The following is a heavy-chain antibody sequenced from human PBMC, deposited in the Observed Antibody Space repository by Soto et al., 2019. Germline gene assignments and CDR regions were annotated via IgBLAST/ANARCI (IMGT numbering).Heavy chain of an antibody. CDR3: AKRRGAGGHFDY. CDR1: GFTFSIYA. Sequence: GGSLRLSSAASGFTFSIYAMGWVRQGPGKGLEWVAAVSIGGSTHYADSVRGRFTISRDNSKDTLSLQMNSRTAEDTAVYVRAKRRGAGGHFDYWGQGALAPSPQ. CDR2: VSIGGST. V-gene: IGHV3-23*01. D-gene: IGHD2-15*01. J-gene: IGHJ4*02.